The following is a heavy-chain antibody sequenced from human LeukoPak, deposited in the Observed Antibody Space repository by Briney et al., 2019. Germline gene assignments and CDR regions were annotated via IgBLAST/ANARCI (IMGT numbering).Heavy chain of an antibody. D-gene: IGHD1-20*01. J-gene: IGHJ4*02. CDR3: ARVQYNWNDCLDC. Sequence: GESLRLSCAASGFTFSSYWMHWVRQVPGKGLVWVSRISGDGATTTYADSVKRRFTISRDNAKSTLYLQMNSLRAEDAAVYYCARVQYNWNDCLDCWGQGTLVTVSS. CDR2: ISGDGATT. V-gene: IGHV3-74*01. CDR1: GFTFSSYW.